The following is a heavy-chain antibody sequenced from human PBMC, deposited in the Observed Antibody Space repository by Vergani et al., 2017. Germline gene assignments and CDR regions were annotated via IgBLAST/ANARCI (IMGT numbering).Heavy chain of an antibody. CDR3: ARERNYYDSSGYASLFDY. CDR2: IYYSGST. CDR1: GGSISSSSYY. V-gene: IGHV4-31*03. Sequence: QLQLQESGPGLVKPSETLSLTCTVSGGSISSSSYYWGWIRQHPGKGLEWIGYIYYSGSTYYNPSLKSRVTISVDTSKNQFSLKLSSVTAADTAVYYCARERNYYDSSGYASLFDYWGQGTLVTVSS. J-gene: IGHJ4*02. D-gene: IGHD3-22*01.